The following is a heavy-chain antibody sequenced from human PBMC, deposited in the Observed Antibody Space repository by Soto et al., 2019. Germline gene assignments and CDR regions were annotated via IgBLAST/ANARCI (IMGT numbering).Heavy chain of an antibody. CDR1: GFTVSSNY. V-gene: IGHV3-53*01. CDR3: ARSNLRDYHYGMDX. Sequence: GGSLRLSCAASGFTVSSNYMSWVRQAPGKGLEWVSFIYSGGSTYYADSVKGRFAISRDNSKNTLYLQMNSLRAEDTAVYYCARSNLRDYHYGMDXWGQGTTVTVS. CDR2: IYSGGST. J-gene: IGHJ6*02.